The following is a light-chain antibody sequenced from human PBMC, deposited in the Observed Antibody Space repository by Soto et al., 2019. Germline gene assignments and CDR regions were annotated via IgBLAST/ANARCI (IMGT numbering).Light chain of an antibody. V-gene: IGLV2-14*01. J-gene: IGLJ1*01. CDR3: TSYSSSDIFYV. CDR1: SSDIGGYYY. Sequence: QSVLTQPASVPGSPGQSITISCTGTSSDIGGYYYVSWYQHHPGKAPKLLIYQVTNRPSRVSNRFSGSKSGNTASLTISGLQADDEADCYCTSYSSSDIFYVFGTGTKVTVL. CDR2: QVT.